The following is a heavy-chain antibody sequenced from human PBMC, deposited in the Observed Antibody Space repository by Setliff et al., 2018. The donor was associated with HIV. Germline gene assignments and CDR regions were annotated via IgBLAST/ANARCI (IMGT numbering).Heavy chain of an antibody. Sequence: GASVKVSCKASGYTFTSYYMNWVRQAPGQGLEWMGIINPSSGSTTYAQKFQGRVTMTRDTSTSTVYMELSSLKSEDTAVYYCARETAPSSSASYFQLWGQGTPVTVSS. D-gene: IGHD6-6*01. CDR1: GYTFTSYY. J-gene: IGHJ1*01. V-gene: IGHV1-46*01. CDR2: INPSSGST. CDR3: ARETAPSSSASYFQL.